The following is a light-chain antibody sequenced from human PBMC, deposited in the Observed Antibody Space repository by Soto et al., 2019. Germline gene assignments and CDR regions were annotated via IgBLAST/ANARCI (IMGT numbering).Light chain of an antibody. J-gene: IGKJ1*01. V-gene: IGKV1-9*01. CDR3: QQHNGSPWT. CDR2: GAS. Sequence: IQLTQSPSSLSSSVGDRVTITCRASPAIASILAWYQQKPGPAPRLLIYGASTLQSGVPSRFSGSRSGTDYTLTIAGLQPEDFATYYCQQHNGSPWTFGQGTKVDIK. CDR1: PAIASI.